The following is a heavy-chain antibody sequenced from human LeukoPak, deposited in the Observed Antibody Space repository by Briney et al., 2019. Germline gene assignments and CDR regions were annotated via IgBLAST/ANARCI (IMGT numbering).Heavy chain of an antibody. CDR2: ISSSSSYI. V-gene: IGHV3-21*01. Sequence: GGSLRLSCAASGFTVSSNYMSWVRQAPGKGLEWVSSISSSSSYIYYADSVKGRFTISRDNAKNSLYLQMNSLRAEDTAVYYCARAISMTLFDYWGQGTLVTVSS. CDR3: ARAISMTLFDY. J-gene: IGHJ4*02. CDR1: GFTVSSNY.